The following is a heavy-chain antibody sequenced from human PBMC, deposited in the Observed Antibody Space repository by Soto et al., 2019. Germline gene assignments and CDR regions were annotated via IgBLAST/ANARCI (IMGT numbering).Heavy chain of an antibody. J-gene: IGHJ4*02. CDR3: ARERQRGSSGGFDY. D-gene: IGHD1-26*01. CDR2: IIPIFGTA. Sequence: QVQLVQSGAEVKKPGSSVKVSCKASGGTFSSYAISWVRQAPGQGLEWMGGIIPIFGTANYAQKFQGRVTLTADESTSTAYMELSSLRSEATAGYYCARERQRGSSGGFDYWGQGTLVTVSS. V-gene: IGHV1-69*01. CDR1: GGTFSSYA.